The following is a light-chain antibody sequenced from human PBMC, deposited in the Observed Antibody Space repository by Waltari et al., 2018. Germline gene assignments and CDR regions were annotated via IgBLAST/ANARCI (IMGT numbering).Light chain of an antibody. CDR3: QVWDSSRDHGV. CDR1: NLGRKT. V-gene: IGLV3-21*04. CDR2: YDS. J-gene: IGLJ1*01. Sequence: SYVLTQPPSVSVAPGETARITCGGNNLGRKTVHWYQQKPGQTPVVVISYDSDPPSGIPERFSGSNSGNTATLTISRVEAGDEADYYCQVWDSSRDHGVFGTGTKVTVL.